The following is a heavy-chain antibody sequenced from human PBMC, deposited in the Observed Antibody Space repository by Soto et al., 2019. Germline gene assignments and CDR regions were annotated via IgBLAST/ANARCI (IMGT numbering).Heavy chain of an antibody. J-gene: IGHJ4*02. V-gene: IGHV3-48*01. CDR2: ISSSSSTI. Sequence: GGSLRLSCAASGFTFSSYSMNWVRQAPGKGLEWVSYISSSSSTIYYADSVKGRFTISRDNAKNSLYLQMNSLRAEDTAVYYCARDRIAAAGTHFDYWGQGTLVTVSS. CDR3: ARDRIAAAGTHFDY. CDR1: GFTFSSYS. D-gene: IGHD6-13*01.